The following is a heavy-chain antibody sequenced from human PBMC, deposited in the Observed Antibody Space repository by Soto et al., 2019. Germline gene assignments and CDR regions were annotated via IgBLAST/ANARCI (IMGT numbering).Heavy chain of an antibody. CDR3: AREYGDYPIYYYYGMDV. Sequence: GGSLRLSCAASGFTVSSNYMSWVRQAPGKGLEWVSVIYSGGSTYYADSVKGRFTISRDNSKNTLYLQMNSLRAEDTAVYYCAREYGDYPIYYYYGMDVWGQGTTVTVSS. CDR2: IYSGGST. J-gene: IGHJ6*02. D-gene: IGHD4-17*01. V-gene: IGHV3-53*01. CDR1: GFTVSSNY.